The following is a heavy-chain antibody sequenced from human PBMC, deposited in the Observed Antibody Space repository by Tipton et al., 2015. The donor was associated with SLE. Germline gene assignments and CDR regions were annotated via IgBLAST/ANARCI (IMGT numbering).Heavy chain of an antibody. CDR3: ARENRFDSWSGALLSDHYYGLDV. CDR2: ISSSGQTT. V-gene: IGHV3-48*03. Sequence: SLRLSCLISGFTSSHYEMNWVRQAPGKGLEWVSYISSSGQTTNYGDSVKGRFTISRDNADNSVYLQMDGLRVEDTAVYYCARENRFDSWSGALLSDHYYGLDVWGQGTTVTVSS. J-gene: IGHJ6*02. D-gene: IGHD3-3*01. CDR1: GFTSSHYE.